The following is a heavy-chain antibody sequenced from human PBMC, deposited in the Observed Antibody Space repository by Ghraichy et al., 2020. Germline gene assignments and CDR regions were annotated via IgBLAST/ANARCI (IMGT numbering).Heavy chain of an antibody. D-gene: IGHD2-21*01. Sequence: GGSLRLSCAASGFTFDSYAMTWVRQAQGTGLEWVSGISGDGGNTYYADSVKGRFTFSSANSRNTLFLQMTSLRAEDTDVYYCAKAWGYGVGGACPPYNWFDPWGQGTLVTVSS. CDR3: AKAWGYGVGGACPPYNWFDP. V-gene: IGHV3-23*01. CDR1: GFTFDSYA. CDR2: ISGDGGNT. J-gene: IGHJ5*02.